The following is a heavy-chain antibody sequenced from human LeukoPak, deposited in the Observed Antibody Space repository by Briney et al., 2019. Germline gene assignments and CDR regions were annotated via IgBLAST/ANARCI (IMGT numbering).Heavy chain of an antibody. D-gene: IGHD1-26*01. V-gene: IGHV3-21*01. CDR2: ISSSSSYI. CDR1: GFTFSSYA. Sequence: GGSLRLSCAASGFTFSSYAVHWVRQAPGKGLEWVSSISSSSSYIYYADSVKGRFTISRDNAKNSLYLQMNSLRAEDTAVYYCAKEGSGSKRVYYMDVWGKGTTVTVSS. J-gene: IGHJ6*03. CDR3: AKEGSGSKRVYYMDV.